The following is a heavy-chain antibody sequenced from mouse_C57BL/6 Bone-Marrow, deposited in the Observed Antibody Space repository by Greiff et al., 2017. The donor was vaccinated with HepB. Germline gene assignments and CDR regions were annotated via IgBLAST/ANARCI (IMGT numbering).Heavy chain of an antibody. CDR3: ARSAVTTVVVRYAMDY. V-gene: IGHV1-66*01. CDR1: GYSFTSYY. J-gene: IGHJ4*01. Sequence: VQLQQSGPELVKPGASVKISCKASGYSFTSYYIHWVKQRPGQGLEWIGWIYPGSGNTKYNEKFKGKATLTADTSSSTAYMQLSSLTSEDSAVYYCARSAVTTVVVRYAMDYWGQGTSVTVSS. CDR2: IYPGSGNT. D-gene: IGHD1-1*01.